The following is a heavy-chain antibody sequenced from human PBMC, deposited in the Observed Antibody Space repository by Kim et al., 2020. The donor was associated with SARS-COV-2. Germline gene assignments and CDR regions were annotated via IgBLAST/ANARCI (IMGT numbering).Heavy chain of an antibody. D-gene: IGHD3-22*01. Sequence: PSLKCRVTISVATSKNQFSLKLSSVTAADTAVYYCARGVDNSGYYTAVWNWGQGTLVIVSS. V-gene: IGHV4-30-2*04. CDR3: ARGVDNSGYYTAVWN. J-gene: IGHJ4*02.